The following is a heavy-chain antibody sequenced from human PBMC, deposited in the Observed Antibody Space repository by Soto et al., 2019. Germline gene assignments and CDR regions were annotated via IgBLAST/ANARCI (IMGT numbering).Heavy chain of an antibody. V-gene: IGHV4-39*01. Sequence: PSETLSLTCTVSGDSISSSDYYWGWIRQPPGKGLEWIGSISYTGGTYYNPSLKSRVTISVDTSKNQFSLKLSSVTAADTAMYYCTRHPGGVTVFGVVRTKFDPWGQGALVTVSS. CDR1: GDSISSSDYY. J-gene: IGHJ5*02. D-gene: IGHD3-3*01. CDR3: TRHPGGVTVFGVVRTKFDP. CDR2: ISYTGGT.